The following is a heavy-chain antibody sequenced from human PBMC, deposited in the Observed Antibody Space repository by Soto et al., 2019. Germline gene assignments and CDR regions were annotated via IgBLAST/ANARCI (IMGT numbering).Heavy chain of an antibody. CDR3: ARDSTLWFGEYADH. Sequence: GGSLRLSCAASGFTFSSYGMHWVRQAPGKGLEWVAVIWYDGSNKYYADSVKGRFTISRDNSKNTLYLQMNSLRAEDTAVYYCARDSTLWFGEYADHWGQGTLVTVSS. CDR1: GFTFSSYG. V-gene: IGHV3-33*01. D-gene: IGHD3-10*01. CDR2: IWYDGSNK. J-gene: IGHJ4*02.